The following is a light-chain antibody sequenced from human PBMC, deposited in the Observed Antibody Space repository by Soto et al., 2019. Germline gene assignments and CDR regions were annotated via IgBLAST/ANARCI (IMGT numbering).Light chain of an antibody. Sequence: ENVLTQSPGILSLSPGERATLSCRATHSVTNRYFAWYQQQHGQAPRLLIYGISSRATDIPDRVSGSGSGTDFTLTISRLEPEDFVVYYCQQYSTLPHTFGQGNKLEVK. CDR1: HSVTNRY. J-gene: IGKJ2*01. CDR3: QQYSTLPHT. CDR2: GIS. V-gene: IGKV3-20*01.